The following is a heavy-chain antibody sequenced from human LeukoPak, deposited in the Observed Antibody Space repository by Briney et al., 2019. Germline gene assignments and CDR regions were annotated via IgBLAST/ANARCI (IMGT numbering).Heavy chain of an antibody. V-gene: IGHV3-33*01. CDR2: IWYDGSNK. D-gene: IGHD2-2*01. Sequence: GGSLRLSCAASGFTFSSYGMHWVRQAPGKGLEWVAVIWYDGSNKYYADSVKGRFTISRDNSKNTLYLQMNSLRAEDTAVYYCAREELDCSSTSCYATPFDYWGQGTLVTVSS. J-gene: IGHJ4*02. CDR3: AREELDCSSTSCYATPFDY. CDR1: GFTFSSYG.